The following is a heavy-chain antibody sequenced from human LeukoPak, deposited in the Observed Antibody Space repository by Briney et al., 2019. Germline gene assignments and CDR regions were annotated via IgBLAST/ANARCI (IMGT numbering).Heavy chain of an antibody. CDR3: AKTDTGGYHRGNYDF. J-gene: IGHJ4*02. CDR1: GFTFSSYA. CDR2: ISGSGTNT. D-gene: IGHD2-8*02. V-gene: IGHV3-23*01. Sequence: GGSLRLSCAASGFTFSSYAMSWVRQAPGKGLKWVSGISGSGTNTFYADSVKGRFTISRDNSKSTLNLQMNRLRAGDTAVYYCAKTDTGGYHRGNYDFWGQGTLVTVSS.